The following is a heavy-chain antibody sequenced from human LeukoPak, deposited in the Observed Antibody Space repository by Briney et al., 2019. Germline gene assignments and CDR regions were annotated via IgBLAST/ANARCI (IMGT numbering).Heavy chain of an antibody. CDR3: ARVPLVYIADDY. V-gene: IGHV3-48*04. D-gene: IGHD6-13*01. CDR2: ISSSGSTI. J-gene: IGHJ4*02. Sequence: GGSLRLSCAASGFIFRNYGMNWVRQAPGKGLEWVSYISSSGSTIYYADSVKGRFTISRDNAKNSLYLQMNSLRAEDTAVYYCARVPLVYIADDYWGQGTLVTVSS. CDR1: GFIFRNYG.